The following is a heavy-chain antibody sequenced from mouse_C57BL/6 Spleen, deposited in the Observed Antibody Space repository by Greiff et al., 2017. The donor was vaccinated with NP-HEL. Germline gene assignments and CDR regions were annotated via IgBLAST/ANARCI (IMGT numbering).Heavy chain of an antibody. CDR3: ARGGDYKYYFDY. D-gene: IGHD2-4*01. V-gene: IGHV3-6*01. J-gene: IGHJ2*01. Sequence: EVKLVESGPGLVKPSQSLSLTCSVTGYSITSGYYWNWIRQFPGNKLEWMGYISYDGSNNYNPSLKNRISITRDTSKNQFFLKLNSVTTEDTATYYCARGGDYKYYFDYWGQGTTLTVSS. CDR1: GYSITSGYY. CDR2: ISYDGSN.